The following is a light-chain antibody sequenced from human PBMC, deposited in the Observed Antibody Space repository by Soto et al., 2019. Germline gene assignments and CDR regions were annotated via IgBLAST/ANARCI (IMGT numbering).Light chain of an antibody. CDR2: DVS. CDR3: SSYTSSSTLV. Sequence: QSALTQPASVSGSPGQSITISCTGSSSDVGGYNYVSWYQQHPATAPKLMIYDVSNRPSGVSNRFSGSKSGITASLTISGLQAEDEADYYCSSYTSSSTLVFGGGTKLTVL. CDR1: SSDVGGYNY. V-gene: IGLV2-14*03. J-gene: IGLJ3*02.